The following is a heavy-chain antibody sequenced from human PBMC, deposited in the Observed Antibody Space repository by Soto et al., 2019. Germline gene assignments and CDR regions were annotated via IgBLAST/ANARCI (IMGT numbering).Heavy chain of an antibody. CDR1: GFTFSSYP. D-gene: IGHD2-2*01. Sequence: PGGSLRLSCAASGFTFSSYPMHWVRQAPGKGLEWLAVISYDGSNKYYADSVKGRFTISRDNSKNTLYLQMNSLRPEDTAVYYCAKVLRYCTSPTCSPYYSAIDVWGQGATVTVSS. V-gene: IGHV3-30-3*01. CDR2: ISYDGSNK. J-gene: IGHJ6*02. CDR3: AKVLRYCTSPTCSPYYSAIDV.